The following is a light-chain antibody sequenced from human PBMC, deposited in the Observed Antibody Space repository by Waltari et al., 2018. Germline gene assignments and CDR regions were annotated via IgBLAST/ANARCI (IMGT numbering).Light chain of an antibody. CDR3: QTGGHGTWV. Sequence: QLVLTQSPSASASLGASVKLTCTLRSGHSSTVIAWLQQQQEKGPRYLMKVNSDGSHSKGDEIPDRFSGSSSGTERYLTISSLQSEDEADYYCQTGGHGTWVFGGGTKLTVL. V-gene: IGLV4-69*01. J-gene: IGLJ3*02. CDR1: SGHSSTV. CDR2: VNSDGSH.